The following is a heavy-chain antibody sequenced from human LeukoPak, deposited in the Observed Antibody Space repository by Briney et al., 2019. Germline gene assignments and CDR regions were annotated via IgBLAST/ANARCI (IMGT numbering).Heavy chain of an antibody. D-gene: IGHD4-11*01. V-gene: IGHV4-34*01. CDR3: ARLDPRYSNGPTIDY. Sequence: SETLSLTCAVYGGSFSGYYWSWIRQPPGKGLEWIGEINHSGSTNYNPSLKSRVTISVDTSKNQFSLKLSSVTAADMAVYYCARLDPRYSNGPTIDYWGQGTLVTVSS. J-gene: IGHJ4*02. CDR2: INHSGST. CDR1: GGSFSGYY.